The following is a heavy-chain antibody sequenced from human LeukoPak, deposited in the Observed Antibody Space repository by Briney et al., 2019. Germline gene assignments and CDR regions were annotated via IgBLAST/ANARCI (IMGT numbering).Heavy chain of an antibody. Sequence: ASVKVSCKASGYTFTGYYMHWVRQAPGQGLEWMGWINPNSGGTNYAQKFQGRVTMTRDTSISTAYMELSRLRSDDTAVYYCARDLISGWVGDNDYWGQGTLVTVSS. J-gene: IGHJ4*02. CDR2: INPNSGGT. CDR1: GYTFTGYY. V-gene: IGHV1-2*02. D-gene: IGHD6-19*01. CDR3: ARDLISGWVGDNDY.